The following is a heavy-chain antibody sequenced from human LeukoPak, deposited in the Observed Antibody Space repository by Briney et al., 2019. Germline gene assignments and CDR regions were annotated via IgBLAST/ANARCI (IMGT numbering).Heavy chain of an antibody. V-gene: IGHV3-11*06. D-gene: IGHD1-26*01. CDR2: ISSNSRYT. Sequence: GGSLRLSCAASGFTFSDYYMSWIRQAPGKGLEWVSYISSNSRYTNYADSVKGRFTISRDNAKNSLYLQMNSLRAEDTAVYYCARESMIVGDDAFDIWGQGTMVTVSS. J-gene: IGHJ3*02. CDR1: GFTFSDYY. CDR3: ARESMIVGDDAFDI.